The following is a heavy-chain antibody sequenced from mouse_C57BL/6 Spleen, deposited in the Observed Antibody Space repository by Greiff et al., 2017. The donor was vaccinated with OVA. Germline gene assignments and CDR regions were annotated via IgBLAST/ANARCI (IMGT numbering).Heavy chain of an antibody. CDR1: GFTFSDYG. V-gene: IGHV5-17*01. Sequence: EVMLVESGGGLVKPGGSLKLSCAASGFTFSDYGMHWVRQAPEKGLEWVAYISSGSSTIYYADTVKGRFTISRDNAKNTLFLQMTSLMSEDTAMYYCARGTYDGYYYFDYWGQGTTLTVSS. CDR3: ARGTYDGYYYFDY. CDR2: ISSGSSTI. J-gene: IGHJ2*01. D-gene: IGHD2-3*01.